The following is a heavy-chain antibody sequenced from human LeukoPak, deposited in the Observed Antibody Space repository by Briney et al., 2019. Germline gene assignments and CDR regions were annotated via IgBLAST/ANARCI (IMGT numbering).Heavy chain of an antibody. D-gene: IGHD3-22*01. V-gene: IGHV3-53*01. J-gene: IGHJ4*02. CDR2: IYSGGST. CDR1: GFTVSSNY. CDR3: AREFPASYYYDSSGYYFDY. Sequence: PGGSLRLSCAASGFTVSSNYMSWVRQAPGKGLEWVSVIYSGGSTYYADSVKGRFTISRDNSKNTLYLQMKSLRAEDTAVYYCAREFPASYYYDSSGYYFDYWGQGTLVTVSS.